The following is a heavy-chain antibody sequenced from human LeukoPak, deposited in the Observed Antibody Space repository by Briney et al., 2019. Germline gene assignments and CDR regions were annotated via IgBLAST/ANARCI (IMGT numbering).Heavy chain of an antibody. D-gene: IGHD3-10*01. Sequence: SETLSLTCTVSGGSISSGDYYWSWIRQTPGKGLEWIGYIYYSGTTYYNPSLKSRVTILIDTSKNQFSLKLSSVTAADTAVYYCSKVSITMVRTLNEFRYFDYWGQGTLVTVSS. CDR3: SKVSITMVRTLNEFRYFDY. J-gene: IGHJ4*02. CDR2: IYYSGTT. V-gene: IGHV4-30-4*01. CDR1: GGSISSGDYY.